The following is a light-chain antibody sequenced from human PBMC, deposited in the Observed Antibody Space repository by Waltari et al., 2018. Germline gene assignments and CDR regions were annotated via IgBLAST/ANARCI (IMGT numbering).Light chain of an antibody. Sequence: EIVMTQSPATLSVSPGERATLSCRASQSVSINLAWYQQKPGQAPRLLIHGTSPRATGIPDRFSGSGSGTAFTLTISILQPEDFAVYYCQQYDNWPTYTFGQGTKLEIK. J-gene: IGKJ2*01. CDR1: QSVSIN. CDR3: QQYDNWPTYT. V-gene: IGKV3-15*01. CDR2: GTS.